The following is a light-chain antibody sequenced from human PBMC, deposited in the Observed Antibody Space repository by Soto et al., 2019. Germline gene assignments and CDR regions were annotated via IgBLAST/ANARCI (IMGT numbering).Light chain of an antibody. J-gene: IGKJ1*01. CDR3: LQDYNYPWT. Sequence: AIQKSQCPSSLTESVGDRVTITGRASQVIRNDLGWYQQKPGKAPKLLIYAASSLQSGVPSRFSGSGSGTDFTLTISSLQPEDFATYYCLQDYNYPWTFGQGTKV. CDR1: QVIRND. V-gene: IGKV1-6*01. CDR2: AAS.